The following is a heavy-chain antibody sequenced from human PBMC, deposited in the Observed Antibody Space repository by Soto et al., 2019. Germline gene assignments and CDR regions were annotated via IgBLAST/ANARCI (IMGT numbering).Heavy chain of an antibody. J-gene: IGHJ4*02. CDR3: ARDFTGYSGT. CDR2: IYYSGST. Sequence: SETLSLTCTVSGGSISSYYWSWIRQPPGKGLEWIGYIYYSGSTNYNPSLKSRVTISVDTSKNQFSLKLSSVTAADTAVYYCARDFTGYSGTWGQGTLVTVSS. V-gene: IGHV4-59*01. D-gene: IGHD6-13*01. CDR1: GGSISSYY.